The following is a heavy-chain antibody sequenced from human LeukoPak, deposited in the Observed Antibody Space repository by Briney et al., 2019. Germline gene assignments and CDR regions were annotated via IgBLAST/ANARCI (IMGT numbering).Heavy chain of an antibody. Sequence: GGSLRLSCAASGFTFSSYEMHCVRQAPGKGLEWVSYISSSGSTMYYADSVKGRFTISRDNAKNSLYLQMNSLRAEDTAGYYCAELGITMIGGVWGKGTTVTISS. V-gene: IGHV3-48*03. CDR1: GFTFSSYE. CDR3: AELGITMIGGV. D-gene: IGHD3-10*02. J-gene: IGHJ6*04. CDR2: ISSSGSTM.